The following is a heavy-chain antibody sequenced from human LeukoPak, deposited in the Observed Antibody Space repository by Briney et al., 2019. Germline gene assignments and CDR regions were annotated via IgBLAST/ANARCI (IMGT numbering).Heavy chain of an antibody. J-gene: IGHJ4*02. CDR1: GFTFSNAW. Sequence: AGGSLRLSCAASGFTFSNAWMSWVRQAPGKGLEWVGRIKSKTDGGTTDYAAPVKGRFTISRDDSKNTLYLQMNSLRAEDTAVYYCARDLGYGSGNDYWGQGTLVTVSS. D-gene: IGHD3-10*01. CDR2: IKSKTDGGTT. CDR3: ARDLGYGSGNDY. V-gene: IGHV3-15*01.